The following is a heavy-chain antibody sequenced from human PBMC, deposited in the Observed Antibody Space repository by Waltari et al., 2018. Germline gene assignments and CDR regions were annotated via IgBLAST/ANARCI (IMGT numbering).Heavy chain of an antibody. CDR3: ARDRIPATFRCWFDS. CDR1: GDSISSSSYY. Sequence: QLHLQESGPGLVKPSETLFLTCTVSGDSISSSSYYWGWIRQPPGKGPQWIGSLYYSGITYYKPSLESRVSMSVDTSKNQLSRMLSAVTAADTAVYYCARDRIPATFRCWFDSWGPGTLVTVSS. J-gene: IGHJ5*01. V-gene: IGHV4-39*07. D-gene: IGHD2-2*01. CDR2: LYYSGIT.